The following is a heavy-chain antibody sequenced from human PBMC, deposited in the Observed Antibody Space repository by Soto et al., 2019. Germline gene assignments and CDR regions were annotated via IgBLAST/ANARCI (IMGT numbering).Heavy chain of an antibody. J-gene: IGHJ6*02. CDR1: GFTFSNYG. CDR2: IWHDGNNK. V-gene: IGHV3-33*03. Sequence: GGSLRLSCAASGFTFSNYGMHWVRQAPGKGLEWVAIIWHDGNNKYYADSVRGRFIISRDNTRNSFYLNMDSLRVGDTATYYCVRGTPTPGLDIWGRGTTVTVSS. D-gene: IGHD1-1*01. CDR3: VRGTPTPGLDI.